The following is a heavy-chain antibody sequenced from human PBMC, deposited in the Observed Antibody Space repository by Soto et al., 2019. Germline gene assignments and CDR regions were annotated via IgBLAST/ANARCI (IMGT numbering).Heavy chain of an antibody. D-gene: IGHD6-19*01. CDR3: ARGGVAGFDP. V-gene: IGHV1-69*02. CDR1: GGTFSSYI. CDR2: IIPIVGIA. Sequence: QVQLVQSGAEVKKPGSSVKVSCKASGGTFSSYIISWVRQAPGQGLEWMGRIIPIVGIANYAQRFQGRVTITPDKSTSTAYMEMSSLRSEDTAVYYCARGGVAGFDPWGQGTLVTVSS. J-gene: IGHJ5*02.